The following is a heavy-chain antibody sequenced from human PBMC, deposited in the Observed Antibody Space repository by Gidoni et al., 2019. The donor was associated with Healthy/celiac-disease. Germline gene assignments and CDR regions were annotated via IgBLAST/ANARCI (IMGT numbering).Heavy chain of an antibody. Sequence: QVQLVQSGAEVKKPGASVKVSCKASGYTFTGYYMHWVRQAPGQGLEWMGWINPNSGGTNYAQKFQGRVTMTRDTSISTAYMELSRLRSDDTAVYYCARGGYYDSSGYYTWFDPWGQGTLVTVSS. V-gene: IGHV1-2*02. J-gene: IGHJ5*02. CDR2: INPNSGGT. CDR1: GYTFTGYY. D-gene: IGHD3-22*01. CDR3: ARGGYYDSSGYYTWFDP.